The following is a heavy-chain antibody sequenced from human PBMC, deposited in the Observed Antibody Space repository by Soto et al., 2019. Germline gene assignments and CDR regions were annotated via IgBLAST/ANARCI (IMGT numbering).Heavy chain of an antibody. CDR1: GGSFSGYY. J-gene: IGHJ5*02. Sequence: SETPSLTCAVYGGSFSGYYWSWVRQPPGKGLEWIGEINHSGSTNYNPSLKSRVTISVDTSKNQFSLKLSSVTAADTAVYYCARSFFGPIGYWRRTSGPNSIYWFDPWGQGTLVSVAS. D-gene: IGHD2-2*01. V-gene: IGHV4-34*01. CDR3: ARSFFGPIGYWRRTSGPNSIYWFDP. CDR2: INHSGST.